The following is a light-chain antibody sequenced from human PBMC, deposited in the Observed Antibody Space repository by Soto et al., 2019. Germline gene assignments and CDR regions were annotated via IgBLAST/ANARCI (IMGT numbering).Light chain of an antibody. Sequence: QSVLTQPPSVSGAPGLGVTISCTGSSSNIGAGYDVHWYQQLPGTAPKLLIYGNNNRPSGVPDRFSGSKSGTSGSLAITGLQAEDEAEYYCQSYDSSLNTYVFGTGTKVTVL. CDR3: QSYDSSLNTYV. CDR1: SSNIGAGYD. J-gene: IGLJ1*01. CDR2: GNN. V-gene: IGLV1-40*01.